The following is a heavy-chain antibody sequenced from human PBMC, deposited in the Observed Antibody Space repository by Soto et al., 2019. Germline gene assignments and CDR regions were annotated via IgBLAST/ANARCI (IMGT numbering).Heavy chain of an antibody. V-gene: IGHV4-59*08. D-gene: IGHD1-26*01. CDR1: GGSISSYY. CDR2: IYYSGST. Sequence: QVQLQESGPGLVKPSETLSLTCTVSGGSISSYYWSWIRQPPGKGLEWIGYIYYSGSTNYNPSLKSRVTISVDTSKNQFSLKLSSVTAADTAVYYWASLPSDHEWELDVRDYWGQGTLVTVSS. J-gene: IGHJ4*02. CDR3: ASLPSDHEWELDVRDY.